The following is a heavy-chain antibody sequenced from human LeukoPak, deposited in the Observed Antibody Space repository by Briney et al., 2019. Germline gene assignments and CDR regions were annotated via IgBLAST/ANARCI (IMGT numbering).Heavy chain of an antibody. V-gene: IGHV3-30*18. CDR2: ISYDGSNK. CDR3: AKSSSSWLVDY. Sequence: GGSLRLSCAASGFTFSSYGMHWVRQAPAKGLEWVAVISYDGSNKYYADSVKGRFTISRDNSKNTLYLQMNSLRAEDTAVYYCAKSSSSWLVDYWGQGTLVTVSS. J-gene: IGHJ4*02. D-gene: IGHD6-13*01. CDR1: GFTFSSYG.